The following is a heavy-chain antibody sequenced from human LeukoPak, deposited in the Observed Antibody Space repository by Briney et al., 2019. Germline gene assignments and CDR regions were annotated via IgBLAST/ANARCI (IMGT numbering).Heavy chain of an antibody. Sequence: GGSLRLSCVASGFTVSTNYMSWVRQAPGKGLEWVSVTYSGGTTYYADSVEGRFTISTDNSQNTLYLQMNSLRPEDTAVYYCARDQNYWGQGTLVTVSS. CDR2: TYSGGTT. CDR1: GFTVSTNY. V-gene: IGHV3-66*02. J-gene: IGHJ4*02. CDR3: ARDQNY.